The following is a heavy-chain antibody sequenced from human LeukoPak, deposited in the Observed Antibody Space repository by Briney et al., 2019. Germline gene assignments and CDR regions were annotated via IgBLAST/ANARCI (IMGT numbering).Heavy chain of an antibody. Sequence: VASVKVSCKASGYTFTASGLCWVRQAPGQGLEWMGWINPYNDITDYAQTFKGRVTMTTDTSTSTAYMELRSLRSDDTAVYYCARLFGELLLPSDHFYYMDVWGKGTAVTVSS. CDR1: GYTFTASG. V-gene: IGHV1-18*01. CDR3: ARLFGELLLPSDHFYYMDV. CDR2: INPYNDIT. D-gene: IGHD3-10*02. J-gene: IGHJ6*03.